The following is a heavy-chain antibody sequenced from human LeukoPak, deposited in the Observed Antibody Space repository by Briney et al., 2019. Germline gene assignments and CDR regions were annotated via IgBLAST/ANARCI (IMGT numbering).Heavy chain of an antibody. D-gene: IGHD5-18*01. CDR1: AGSISSYY. Sequence: SETLSLTCTVSAGSISSYYWSWIRQPPGKGLEWIGYIHNSGSTNYNPSLKSRVTMSVDTSKNQFSLKLSSVTAADTAVYYCARDYRAQLGYFDYWGQGTLVTVSS. V-gene: IGHV4-59*12. CDR2: IHNSGST. J-gene: IGHJ4*02. CDR3: ARDYRAQLGYFDY.